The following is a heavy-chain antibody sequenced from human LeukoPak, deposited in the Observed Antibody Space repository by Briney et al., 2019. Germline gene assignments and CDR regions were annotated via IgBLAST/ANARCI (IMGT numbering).Heavy chain of an antibody. CDR2: ISSSGSTI. Sequence: GGSLRLSCAASGFTFSDYYMSWIRQAPGKGLEWVSYISSSGSTIYYADSVKGRFTISRDNAKNSLYLQMNSLRAEDTAVYYCARELEYDFWSGYYGHYYYGMDVWGQGTTVTVSS. J-gene: IGHJ6*02. D-gene: IGHD3-3*01. CDR3: ARELEYDFWSGYYGHYYYGMDV. V-gene: IGHV3-11*01. CDR1: GFTFSDYY.